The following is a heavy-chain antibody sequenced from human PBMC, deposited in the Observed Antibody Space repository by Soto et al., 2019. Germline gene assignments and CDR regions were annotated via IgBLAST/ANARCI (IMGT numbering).Heavy chain of an antibody. J-gene: IGHJ4*02. CDR2: ISYDGSNK. CDR1: GFTFSSYA. V-gene: IGHV3-30-3*01. CDR3: ARDQSYSSGSFDY. Sequence: GGSLRLSCAASGFTFSSYAMHWVRQAPGKGLEWVAVISYDGSNKYYADSVKGRFTISRDNSKNTLYLQMNSLRAEDTAVYYCARDQSYSSGSFDYWGQGTLVTVSS. D-gene: IGHD6-19*01.